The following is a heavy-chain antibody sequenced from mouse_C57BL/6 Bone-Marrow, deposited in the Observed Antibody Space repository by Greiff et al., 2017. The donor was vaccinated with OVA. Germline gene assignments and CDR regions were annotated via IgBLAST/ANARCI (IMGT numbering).Heavy chain of an antibody. J-gene: IGHJ4*01. CDR2: INPSSGYT. V-gene: IGHV1-4*01. CDR3: ATSVGAQYYAMGD. D-gene: IGHD1-1*01. Sequence: VKLVESGAELARPGASVKMSCKASGYTFTSYTMPWVNQRPGQGLEWIGYINPSSGYTKYNQKFKDKATLTADKSSSTAYMQLSSLTSEDSAVYYCATSVGAQYYAMGDWGQGTSVTVSA. CDR1: GYTFTSYT.